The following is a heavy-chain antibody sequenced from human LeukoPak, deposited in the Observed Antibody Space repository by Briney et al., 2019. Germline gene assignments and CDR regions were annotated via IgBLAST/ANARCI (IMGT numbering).Heavy chain of an antibody. Sequence: PSETLSLTCTVSGGSISSSSYYWGWIRQPPGKGLEWIGTIYYSGSTYYNPSLKSRVTISVDTSKNQFSLKLSSVTAADTAVYYCAREGYSGYDGVYWGQGTLVTVSS. J-gene: IGHJ4*02. CDR2: IYYSGST. D-gene: IGHD5-12*01. CDR1: GGSISSSSYY. CDR3: AREGYSGYDGVY. V-gene: IGHV4-39*07.